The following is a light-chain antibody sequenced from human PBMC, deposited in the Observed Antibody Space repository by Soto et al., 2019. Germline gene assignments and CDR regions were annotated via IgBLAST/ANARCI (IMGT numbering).Light chain of an antibody. Sequence: DIQMTQSPSSLSASVGDRVTITCRASQDISVYLAWYQQKPGKVPKLLIYSASTLQSGVPSRFSVSGSGTDFTLTISSLQPEDVATYYCQQFNTAPLTFGQGTRLEIK. J-gene: IGKJ5*01. CDR2: SAS. CDR1: QDISVY. CDR3: QQFNTAPLT. V-gene: IGKV1-27*01.